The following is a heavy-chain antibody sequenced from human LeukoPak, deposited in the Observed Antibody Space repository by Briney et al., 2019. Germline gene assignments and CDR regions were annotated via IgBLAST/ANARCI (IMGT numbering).Heavy chain of an antibody. J-gene: IGHJ6*02. CDR2: ISYDGSNK. CDR3: AKSLVVTENDYYYYGMDV. D-gene: IGHD3-22*01. CDR1: GFTFSSYG. V-gene: IGHV3-30*18. Sequence: GGSLRLSCAASGFTFSSYGMHWVRQAPGKGLEWVAVISYDGSNKYYADSVKGRFTISRDISKNTLYLQMNSLRAEDTAVYYCAKSLVVTENDYYYYGMDVWGQGTTVTVSS.